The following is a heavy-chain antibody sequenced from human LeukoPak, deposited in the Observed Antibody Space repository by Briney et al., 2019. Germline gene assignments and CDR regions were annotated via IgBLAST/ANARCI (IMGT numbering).Heavy chain of an antibody. CDR1: GYTFSSYS. CDR2: ISSSSSTI. D-gene: IGHD2-15*01. V-gene: IGHV3-48*01. Sequence: SCKASGYTFSSYSMNWVRQAPGKGLEWVSYISSSSSTIYYADSVKGRFTISRDNAKNSLYLQMNSLRAEDTAVYYCASASDCSGGSCYPHFDYWGQGTLVTVSS. J-gene: IGHJ4*02. CDR3: ASASDCSGGSCYPHFDY.